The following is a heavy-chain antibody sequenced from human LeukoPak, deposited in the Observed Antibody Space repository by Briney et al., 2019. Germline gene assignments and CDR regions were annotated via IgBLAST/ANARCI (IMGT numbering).Heavy chain of an antibody. Sequence: PSETLSLTCTVSGGSISSYYWSWIRQPPGKGLEWIGYIYYSGSTNYNSSFKSRVTISIDTSKNQFSLRLSSVTAADTAVYYCARAGDYYDSSGYYVMWGQGTLVTVSS. CDR2: IYYSGST. D-gene: IGHD3-22*01. V-gene: IGHV4-59*01. CDR3: ARAGDYYDSSGYYVM. J-gene: IGHJ4*02. CDR1: GGSISSYY.